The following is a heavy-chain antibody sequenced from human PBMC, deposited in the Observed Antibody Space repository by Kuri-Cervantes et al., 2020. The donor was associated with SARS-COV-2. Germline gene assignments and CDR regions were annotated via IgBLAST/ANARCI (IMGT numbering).Heavy chain of an antibody. V-gene: IGHV3-23*01. D-gene: IGHD4-11*01. CDR2: ISGSGGST. CDR1: GLTFSSYA. Sequence: GESLKISCAASGLTFSSYAMSWVRQAPGKGLEWVAAISGSGGSTYYADSVKGRFTISRDNSKNSLYLQMNSLRAEDTAVYYCARDFPPSYSLLPLYYYYMDVWGKGTTVTVSS. J-gene: IGHJ6*03. CDR3: ARDFPPSYSLLPLYYYYMDV.